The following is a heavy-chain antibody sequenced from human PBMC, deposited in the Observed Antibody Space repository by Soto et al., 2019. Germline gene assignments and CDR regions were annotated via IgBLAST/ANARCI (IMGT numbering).Heavy chain of an antibody. CDR3: ARAGGGYDPGYYSYMDV. J-gene: IGHJ6*03. D-gene: IGHD5-12*01. Sequence: ESGGGLVKPGGSLRLSCAASGFTFNSYSMNWVRQAPGKGLEWVSSISSSSIYIYYADSVKGRFTISRDNAKNSLYLQMNSLRAEDTAVYYCARAGGGYDPGYYSYMDVWGKGTTVTVSS. V-gene: IGHV3-21*01. CDR1: GFTFNSYS. CDR2: ISSSSIYI.